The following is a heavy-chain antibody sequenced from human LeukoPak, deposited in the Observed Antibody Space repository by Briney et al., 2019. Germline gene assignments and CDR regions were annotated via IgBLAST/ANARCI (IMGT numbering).Heavy chain of an antibody. Sequence: ASVKVSCKASGNIFSGYYVHWVRQAPGQGLEWMGWINPNSGGTEYAQKFQGRVTMTRDTSINTAYMELSRLRSDDTAVYYCASEETSIVTRPWYWGQGTLVTVSS. J-gene: IGHJ4*02. D-gene: IGHD6-6*01. CDR2: INPNSGGT. V-gene: IGHV1-2*02. CDR3: ASEETSIVTRPWY. CDR1: GNIFSGYY.